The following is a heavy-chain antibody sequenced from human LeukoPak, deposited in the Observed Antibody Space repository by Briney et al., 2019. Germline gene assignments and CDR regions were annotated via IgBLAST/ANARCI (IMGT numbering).Heavy chain of an antibody. CDR2: VYPSGST. J-gene: IGHJ4*02. CDR1: GGSISSYY. CDR3: AGDRGGGFDY. V-gene: IGHV4-4*07. Sequence: SETLSLTCTVSGGSISSYYWTWIRQPAGQGLEWIGRVYPSGSTNYNPSLKSRVTMSVDSSKNQFSLKLTSVTAADTAVYYCAGDRGGGFDYWGQGTLVTVSS. D-gene: IGHD3-16*01.